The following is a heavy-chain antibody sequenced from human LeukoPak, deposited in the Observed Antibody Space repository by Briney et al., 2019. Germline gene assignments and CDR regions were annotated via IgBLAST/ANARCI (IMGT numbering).Heavy chain of an antibody. V-gene: IGHV4-61*01. D-gene: IGHD3-10*01. J-gene: IGHJ4*02. Sequence: SETLSLTCTVSGGSVSSGSYYWSWIRQPPGKGLEWIGYIYYSGSTNYNPSLKNRVTISVDTSKNQFSLKLSSVTAADTAVYYCARVGVRGVIISYFDYWGQGTLVTVTS. CDR1: GGSVSSGSYY. CDR3: ARVGVRGVIISYFDY. CDR2: IYYSGST.